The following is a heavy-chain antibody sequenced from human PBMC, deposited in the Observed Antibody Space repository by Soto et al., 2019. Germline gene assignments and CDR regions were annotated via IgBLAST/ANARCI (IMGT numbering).Heavy chain of an antibody. D-gene: IGHD2-21*02. V-gene: IGHV3-30*18. CDR2: ISYDGSNK. Sequence: QVQLVESGGGVVQPGKSLRLSCAASGFTFSSYGMHWVRQAPGKGLEWVTPISYDGSNKYYADSVKGRFTISRDNSKNTVHLQMNRLRLEDTALYYWAKVGYGGNSEYSHHWGQGTLVTVSS. J-gene: IGHJ1*01. CDR3: AKVGYGGNSEYSHH. CDR1: GFTFSSYG.